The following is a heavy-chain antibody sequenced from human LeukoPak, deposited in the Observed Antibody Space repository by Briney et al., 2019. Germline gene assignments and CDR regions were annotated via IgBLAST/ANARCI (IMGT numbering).Heavy chain of an antibody. Sequence: ASVKVSCKASGGTFSSYAISWVRQAPGQGLEWMGRIIPILGIANYAQKFQGRVTITADKSTSTAYMELSSLRSEDTAVYYCAREGYYDSSSYYYGMDVWGQGPRSPSP. J-gene: IGHJ6*02. V-gene: IGHV1-69*04. D-gene: IGHD3-22*01. CDR1: GGTFSSYA. CDR3: AREGYYDSSSYYYGMDV. CDR2: IIPILGIA.